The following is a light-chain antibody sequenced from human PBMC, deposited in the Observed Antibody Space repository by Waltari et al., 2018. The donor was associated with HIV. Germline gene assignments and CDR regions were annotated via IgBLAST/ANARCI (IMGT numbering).Light chain of an antibody. CDR2: LNSDGSH. Sequence: QLLLTQSPSASASLGASVRLTCPLSNGHSDYAITWHQQQPEKGPRVLMRLNSDGSHNKGDGISDRFSGSSSGAERYLTISSLQAEDEGDYHCQTWGAGIQVFGGGTKLTVL. CDR3: QTWGAGIQV. CDR1: NGHSDYA. J-gene: IGLJ2*01. V-gene: IGLV4-69*01.